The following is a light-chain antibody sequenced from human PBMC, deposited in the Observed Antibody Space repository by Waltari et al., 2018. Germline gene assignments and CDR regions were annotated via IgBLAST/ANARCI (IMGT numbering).Light chain of an antibody. J-gene: IGLJ2*01. CDR2: RDK. CDR3: QAWDSSAVV. Sequence: SYELTQPPSLSVSPGQTASITCSGDKLGNKFASWYRQKPGQSPVVVIYRDKKRPSGIPELISGSNSGNTATLTISATQAMDEADYYCQAWDSSAVVFGGGTKLTVL. V-gene: IGLV3-1*01. CDR1: KLGNKF.